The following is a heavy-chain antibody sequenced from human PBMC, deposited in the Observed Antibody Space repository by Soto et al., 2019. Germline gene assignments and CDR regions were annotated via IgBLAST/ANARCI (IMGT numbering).Heavy chain of an antibody. D-gene: IGHD6-13*01. Sequence: QVQLVESGGGVVQPGRSLRLSCAASGFTFSSYGMHWVRQAPGKGLEWVAVISYDGSNKYYADSVKGRLTISRDNSKNTLYLQMNSLRAEDTAVYYCAKDPRQQLVRGWFDPWGQGTLVTVSS. CDR1: GFTFSSYG. CDR2: ISYDGSNK. V-gene: IGHV3-30*18. CDR3: AKDPRQQLVRGWFDP. J-gene: IGHJ5*02.